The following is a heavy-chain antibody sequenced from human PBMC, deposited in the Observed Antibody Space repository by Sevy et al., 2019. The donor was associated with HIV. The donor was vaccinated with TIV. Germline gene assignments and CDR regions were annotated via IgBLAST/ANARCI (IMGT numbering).Heavy chain of an antibody. CDR2: IRSKANSYAT. CDR1: GFTFSGSA. D-gene: IGHD2-2*01. V-gene: IGHV3-73*01. CDR3: TRHGCSSTSCYWSFDP. J-gene: IGHJ5*02. Sequence: GGSLRLSCAASGFTFSGSAMHWVRQASGKGLEWVGRIRSKANSYATAYAASVKGRFTISRDDSKNTAYLQMNSLKTEDTAVYYCTRHGCSSTSCYWSFDPWGQGTLVTVSS.